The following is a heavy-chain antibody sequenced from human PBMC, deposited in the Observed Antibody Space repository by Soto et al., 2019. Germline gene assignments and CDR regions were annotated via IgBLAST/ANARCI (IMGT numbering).Heavy chain of an antibody. CDR1: GYTFTSYG. J-gene: IGHJ4*02. V-gene: IGHV1-18*01. CDR2: ISAYNGNT. CDR3: AKSTIVATIQPTYY. Sequence: ASVKVSCKASGYTFTSYGISWVRQAPGQGLEWMGWISAYNGNTNYAQKLQGRVTMTTDTSTSTAYMELNSLRAEDTAVYYCAKSTIVATIQPTYYWGQGTLVTVSS. D-gene: IGHD5-12*01.